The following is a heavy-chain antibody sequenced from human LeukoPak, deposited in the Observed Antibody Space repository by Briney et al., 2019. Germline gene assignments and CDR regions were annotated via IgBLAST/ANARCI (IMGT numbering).Heavy chain of an antibody. Sequence: PGGSLRLSCAASGFTFDDYAMHWVRQAPGKGLEWVSGISWNSGSIGYADSVKGRFTISRDNAKNSLYLQMNSLRAEDTALYYCAKGHYGSGSYSDYWGQGTLVTVSS. D-gene: IGHD3-10*01. V-gene: IGHV3-9*01. CDR2: ISWNSGSI. CDR3: AKGHYGSGSYSDY. CDR1: GFTFDDYA. J-gene: IGHJ4*02.